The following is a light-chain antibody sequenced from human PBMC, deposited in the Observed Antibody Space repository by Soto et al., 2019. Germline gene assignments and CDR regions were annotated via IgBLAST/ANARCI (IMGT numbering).Light chain of an antibody. J-gene: IGKJ5*01. CDR3: QQYENLPT. V-gene: IGKV1-33*01. Sequence: DIQITQSPSSVSASVGDTVTISCRASQNINNYLNWYQQKPGRAPKLLIYDASNLEAGVPSRFRGSGSGTDFTFTISRLQPEDIATYYCQQYENLPTFGQGTRLEI. CDR1: QNINNY. CDR2: DAS.